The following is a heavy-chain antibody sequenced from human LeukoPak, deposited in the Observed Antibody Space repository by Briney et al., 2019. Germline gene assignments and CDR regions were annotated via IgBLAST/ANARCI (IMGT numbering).Heavy chain of an antibody. V-gene: IGHV3-7*01. J-gene: IGHJ4*02. CDR1: GFTFSSYW. CDR2: IKQDGSEK. D-gene: IGHD3-16*01. CDR3: ARDQIMFGPYYFDY. Sequence: TGGSLRLSCAASGFTFSSYWMNWVRQAPGKGLEWVANIKQDGSEKYYVDSVKGRFTISRDNAKNSLYLQMNSLRAEDTAVYYCARDQIMFGPYYFDYWGQGTLVTVSS.